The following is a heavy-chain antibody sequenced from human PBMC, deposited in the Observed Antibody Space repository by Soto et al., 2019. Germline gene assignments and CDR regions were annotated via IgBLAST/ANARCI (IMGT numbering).Heavy chain of an antibody. J-gene: IGHJ6*02. Sequence: EVQLLESGGGLVQPGGSLRLSCAASGFTFSTYAMNWVRQAPGNGLEWVSAISGSGGSIHYADSVQGRFTISRDNSKNTLNLQMNSLRDEDTAVYHCVKGYWKGDVWGQGTTVTVSS. CDR3: VKGYWKGDV. V-gene: IGHV3-23*01. CDR2: ISGSGGSI. CDR1: GFTFSTYA. D-gene: IGHD1-1*01.